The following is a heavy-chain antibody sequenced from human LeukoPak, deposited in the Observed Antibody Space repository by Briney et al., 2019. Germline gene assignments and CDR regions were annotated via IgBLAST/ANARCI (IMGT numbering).Heavy chain of an antibody. CDR3: ARSYSSHDY. D-gene: IGHD6-13*01. CDR2: IYYSGST. J-gene: IGHJ4*02. V-gene: IGHV4-39*07. Sequence: PSETLSLTCTVSGGFISSSSYYWGWIRQPPGKGLEWIGSIYYSGSTYYNPSLKSRVTISVDTSKNQFSLKLSSVTAADTAVYYCARSYSSHDYWGQGTLVTVSS. CDR1: GGFISSSSYY.